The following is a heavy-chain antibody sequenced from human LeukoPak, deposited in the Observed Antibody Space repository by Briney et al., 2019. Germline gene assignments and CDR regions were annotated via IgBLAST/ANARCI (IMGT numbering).Heavy chain of an antibody. Sequence: GGSLRLSCEVSGFTLSSYTMNWVRQAPGKGLEWVSSISSSSSYIYYADSVKGRFTISRDNAGNSLYLQMNSLRAEDTAVYYCARDGSGYDDAFDIWGQGTMVTVSS. V-gene: IGHV3-21*01. J-gene: IGHJ3*02. D-gene: IGHD3-10*01. CDR1: GFTLSSYT. CDR2: ISSSSSYI. CDR3: ARDGSGYDDAFDI.